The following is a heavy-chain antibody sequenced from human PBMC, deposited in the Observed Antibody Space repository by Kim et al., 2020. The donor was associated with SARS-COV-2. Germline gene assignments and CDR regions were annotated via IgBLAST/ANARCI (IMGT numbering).Heavy chain of an antibody. CDR3: AKDTGHYDFWSGLIRGYYFYYGMDV. CDR1: GFTFDDYA. V-gene: IGHV3-43*02. CDR2: ISGDGGST. D-gene: IGHD3-3*01. Sequence: GGSLRLSCAASGFTFDDYAMYWVRQAPGKGLEWVSLISGDGGSTYYADSVKGRFTISRDNSKNSLYLQMNSLRTEDTALYYCAKDTGHYDFWSGLIRGYYFYYGMDVWGQGTTVTVSS. J-gene: IGHJ6*02.